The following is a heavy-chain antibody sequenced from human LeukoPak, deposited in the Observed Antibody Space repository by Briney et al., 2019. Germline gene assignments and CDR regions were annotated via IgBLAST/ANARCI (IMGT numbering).Heavy chain of an antibody. J-gene: IGHJ4*02. V-gene: IGHV1-2*02. Sequence: GASVKVSCKASGYTFTGYYMHWVRQAPGQGLEWMGWINPNSGGTNYAQKFQGRVTMTRDTSISTAYMELSRLRSDDTAVYYCARGSYYDFWSGYSEPPPYYFDYWGQGTLVTVSS. D-gene: IGHD3-3*01. CDR1: GYTFTGYY. CDR3: ARGSYYDFWSGYSEPPPYYFDY. CDR2: INPNSGGT.